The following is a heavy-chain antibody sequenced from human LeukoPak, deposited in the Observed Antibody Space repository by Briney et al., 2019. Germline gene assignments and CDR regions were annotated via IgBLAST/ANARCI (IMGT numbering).Heavy chain of an antibody. V-gene: IGHV4-39*07. J-gene: IGHJ6*03. CDR1: GGSISSSSYY. CDR2: IYYSGST. Sequence: SETLSLTCTVSGGSISSSSYYWGWIRQPPGKGLEWIGSIYYSGSTYYNPSLKSRVTISVDTSKNQFSLKLSSVTAADTAVYYCARDTAYYDFWSGSYYYYMDVWGKGTTVTVSS. CDR3: ARDTAYYDFWSGSYYYYMDV. D-gene: IGHD3-3*01.